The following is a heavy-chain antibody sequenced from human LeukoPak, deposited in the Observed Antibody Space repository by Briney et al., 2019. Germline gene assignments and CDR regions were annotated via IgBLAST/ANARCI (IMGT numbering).Heavy chain of an antibody. CDR1: GGSISSYY. J-gene: IGHJ4*02. CDR2: IYYSGST. D-gene: IGHD3-9*01. Sequence: SETLSLTCTVSGGSISSYYWSWIRQPPGKGLEWIGYIYYSGSTNYNPSLKSRVTISVDTSKNQFSLKLSSVTAADTAVYCCAATEGDTIFQDYWGQGTLVTVSS. CDR3: AATEGDTIFQDY. V-gene: IGHV4-59*01.